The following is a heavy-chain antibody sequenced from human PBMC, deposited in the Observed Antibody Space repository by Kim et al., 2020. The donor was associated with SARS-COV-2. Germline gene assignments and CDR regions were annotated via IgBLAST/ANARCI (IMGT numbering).Heavy chain of an antibody. CDR2: ISAYNGNT. V-gene: IGHV1-18*01. J-gene: IGHJ6*02. D-gene: IGHD4-17*01. CDR3: ARRMTTVTTDYYYYYGMDV. Sequence: ASVKVSCKASGYTFTSYGISWVRQAPGQGLEWMGWISAYNGNTNYAQKLQGRVTMTTDTSTSTAYMELRSLRSDDTAGYYCARRMTTVTTDYYYYYGMDVWGQGTTVTVSS. CDR1: GYTFTSYG.